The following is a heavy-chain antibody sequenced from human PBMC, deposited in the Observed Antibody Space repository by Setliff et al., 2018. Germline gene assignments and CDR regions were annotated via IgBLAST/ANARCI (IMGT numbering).Heavy chain of an antibody. D-gene: IGHD6-19*01. Sequence: SETLSLTCAVSGASIRNNYYWGWVRQPPEKGLEWIGEINHSGNTNYNPSLKSRVTISVDKSTNQFSLKLNSVTAADTAVYYCVRTDYSDGRYSMDVWGKGTTVTVSS. CDR2: INHSGNT. V-gene: IGHV4-4*02. J-gene: IGHJ6*03. CDR1: GASIRNNYY. CDR3: VRTDYSDGRYSMDV.